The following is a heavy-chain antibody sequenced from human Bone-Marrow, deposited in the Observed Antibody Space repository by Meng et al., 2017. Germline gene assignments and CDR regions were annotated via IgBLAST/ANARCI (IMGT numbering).Heavy chain of an antibody. V-gene: IGHV4-34*01. CDR1: GGSFSGYY. J-gene: IGHJ4*02. D-gene: IGHD2-2*01. Sequence: QVQLQQWGAGLLKPSETLSLTCAVYGGSFSGYYWSWIRHPPGKGLEWIGEINHSGSTNYNPSLKSRFTISVDTSKNQFSLKLSSVTAADTAVYYCARDTAGPAAILFDYWGQGTLVTVSS. CDR3: ARDTAGPAAILFDY. CDR2: INHSGST.